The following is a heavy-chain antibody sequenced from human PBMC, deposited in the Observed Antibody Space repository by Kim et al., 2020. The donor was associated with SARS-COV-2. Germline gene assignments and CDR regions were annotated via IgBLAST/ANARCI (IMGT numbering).Heavy chain of an antibody. Sequence: NPSLKSRVTISGDTSKNQFTLKLSSATAADTAVYYCARVSPHYGDYVDYWGQGTLVTVSS. D-gene: IGHD4-17*01. V-gene: IGHV4-31*02. J-gene: IGHJ4*02. CDR3: ARVSPHYGDYVDY.